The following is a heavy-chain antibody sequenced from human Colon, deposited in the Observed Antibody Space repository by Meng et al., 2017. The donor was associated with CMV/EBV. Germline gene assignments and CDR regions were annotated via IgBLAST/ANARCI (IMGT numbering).Heavy chain of an antibody. CDR2: ISSTASFI. CDR1: GFTFDRYT. CDR3: ARDTAGDY. V-gene: IGHV3-21*01. Sequence: GGSLRLSCAASGFTFDRYTMNWVRQAPGKGLEWVSSISSTASFIHYADSLEGRFTISRDNAKNSLYLQMKSLRVEDTAVYYCARDTAGDYWGQGTLVTVSS. J-gene: IGHJ4*02. D-gene: IGHD5-18*01.